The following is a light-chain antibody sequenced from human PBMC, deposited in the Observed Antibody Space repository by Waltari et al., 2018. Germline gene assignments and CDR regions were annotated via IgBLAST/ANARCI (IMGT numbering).Light chain of an antibody. CDR1: QTIGRS. CDR3: QQYNNWPPGT. V-gene: IGKV3-15*01. J-gene: IGKJ1*01. Sequence: ETVVTQSPATLPVSPGERVTLSCRTSQTIGRSLAWYQQKPGQAPRLVIYGASIRATGIPARFSGSGSETEFALTISGLQSEDFAVYYCQQYNNWPPGTFGQGTKVEI. CDR2: GAS.